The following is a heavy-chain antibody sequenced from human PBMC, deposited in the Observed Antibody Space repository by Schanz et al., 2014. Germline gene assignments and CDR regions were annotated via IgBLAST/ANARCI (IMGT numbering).Heavy chain of an antibody. CDR2: IKTKAEGGTT. CDR1: EFTFSKAW. Sequence: EVQLVESGGGLVKPGGSLRLSCAASEFTFSKAWMSWVRQAPGKGLEWVGRIKTKAEGGTTDYAAPVKGRFTISRDDSENTLHLQMNSLKTEDTAVYFCTRDPPQPTLRGVVRTYYYGMDVWGQGTTVTVSS. CDR3: TRDPPQPTLRGVVRTYYYGMDV. J-gene: IGHJ6*02. D-gene: IGHD3-10*01. V-gene: IGHV3-15*05.